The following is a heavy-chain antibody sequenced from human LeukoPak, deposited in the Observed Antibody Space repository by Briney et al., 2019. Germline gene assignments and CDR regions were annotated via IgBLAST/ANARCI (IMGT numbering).Heavy chain of an antibody. CDR1: GFTFSSYS. CDR3: ARIDSSHYYDSSGYHGSFDY. Sequence: PRGSLRLSCAASGFTFSSYSMNWVRQAPGKGLEWVSSISSSSSYIYYADSVKGRFTISRDNAKNSLYLQMNSLRAEDTAVYYCARIDSSHYYDSSGYHGSFDYWGQGTLVTVSS. J-gene: IGHJ4*02. CDR2: ISSSSSYI. V-gene: IGHV3-21*01. D-gene: IGHD3-22*01.